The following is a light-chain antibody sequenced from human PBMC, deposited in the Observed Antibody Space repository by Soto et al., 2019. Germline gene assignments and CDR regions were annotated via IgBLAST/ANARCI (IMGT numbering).Light chain of an antibody. J-gene: IGLJ1*01. CDR1: SSDVGGYNY. V-gene: IGLV2-14*01. CDR3: SSYTSSRHYV. Sequence: LTQPASVSGSPGQSITISCTGTSSDVGGYNYVSWYQQHPGKAPKLMIYEVSNRPSGVSNRFSGSKSGNTASLTISGLQAEDEADYYCSSYTSSRHYVFGTGTKV. CDR2: EVS.